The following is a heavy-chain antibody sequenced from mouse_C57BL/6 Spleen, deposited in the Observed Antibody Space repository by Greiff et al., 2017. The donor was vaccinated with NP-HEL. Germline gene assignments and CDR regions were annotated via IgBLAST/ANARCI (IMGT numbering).Heavy chain of an antibody. Sequence: QVQLKESGPELVKPGASVKISCKASGYAFSSSWMNWVKQRPGKGLEWIGRIYPGDGDTNYNGKFKGKATLTADKSSSTAYMQLSSLTSEDSAVYFCARSYGNYGYFDVWGTGTTVTVSS. CDR3: ARSYGNYGYFDV. V-gene: IGHV1-82*01. D-gene: IGHD2-1*01. J-gene: IGHJ1*03. CDR1: GYAFSSSW. CDR2: IYPGDGDT.